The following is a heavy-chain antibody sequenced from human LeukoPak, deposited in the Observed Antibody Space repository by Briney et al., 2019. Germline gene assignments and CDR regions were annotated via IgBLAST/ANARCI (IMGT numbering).Heavy chain of an antibody. V-gene: IGHV3-23*01. D-gene: IGHD2-2*01. Sequence: PGGSLRLSCAASGFTFSTYATSWVRQAPGKGLEWVSAISGSGGTTYYADSVKGRFTISRDNSKNTLSLQMNSLRAEDTAVYYCAKLGDIVVVPAAMVYFQHWGQGTLVTVSS. CDR1: GFTFSTYA. CDR3: AKLGDIVVVPAAMVYFQH. J-gene: IGHJ1*01. CDR2: ISGSGGTT.